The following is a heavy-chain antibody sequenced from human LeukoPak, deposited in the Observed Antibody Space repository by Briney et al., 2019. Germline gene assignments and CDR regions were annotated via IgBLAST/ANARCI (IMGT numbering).Heavy chain of an antibody. V-gene: IGHV3-53*01. CDR2: IYSGGST. Sequence: GGSLRLSCAASGFTVSSNYMSWVRQAPGKGLEWVSVIYSGGSTYYADSVKGRFTISRDNSKNTLYLQMNSLRAEDTAVYYCARGGYFYYYGMDVWGRGTTVTVSS. CDR1: GFTVSSNY. J-gene: IGHJ6*02. CDR3: ARGGYFYYYGMDV.